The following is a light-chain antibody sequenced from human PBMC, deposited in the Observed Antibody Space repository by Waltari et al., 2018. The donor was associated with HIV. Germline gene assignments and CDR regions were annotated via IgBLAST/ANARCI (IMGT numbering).Light chain of an antibody. CDR1: TSNIGTNN. CDR3: SAWDASLGAWM. CDR2: SNI. Sequence: QSVLTQPPSASGTPGQRIIISCSGSTSNIGTNNVNWYQQLPGTTTRLLMHSNIRRASVVLGRFSVSRSGTSASLAIGGLQSEDEADYYCSAWDASLGAWMFGGGTKLTVL. V-gene: IGLV1-44*01. J-gene: IGLJ3*02.